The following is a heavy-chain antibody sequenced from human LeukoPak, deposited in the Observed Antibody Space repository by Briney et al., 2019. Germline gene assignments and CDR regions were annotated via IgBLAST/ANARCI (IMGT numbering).Heavy chain of an antibody. Sequence: PSETLSLTCTVSGGSISSYYWSWIRQPPGKGLEWIGEINHSGSTNYNPSLKSRVTISVDTSKNQFSLKLSSVTAADTAVYYCARQTVTTRYFDYWGQGTLVTVSS. J-gene: IGHJ4*02. CDR3: ARQTVTTRYFDY. V-gene: IGHV4-34*01. D-gene: IGHD4-4*01. CDR1: GGSISSYY. CDR2: INHSGST.